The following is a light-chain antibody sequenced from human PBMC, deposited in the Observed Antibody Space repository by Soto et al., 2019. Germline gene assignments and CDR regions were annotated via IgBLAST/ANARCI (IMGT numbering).Light chain of an antibody. CDR1: QSVSSSN. CDR3: KQRSNWPPIT. J-gene: IGKJ5*01. CDR2: DAS. V-gene: IGKV3D-20*02. Sequence: EILLTQSPDTLALSPGERATLSCRPSQSVSSSNLAWYQQKPGQAPRLLIYDASSRASGISDRFSGSGSGTDFTLTISSLEPEDFAVYYCKQRSNWPPITFGQGTLLEIK.